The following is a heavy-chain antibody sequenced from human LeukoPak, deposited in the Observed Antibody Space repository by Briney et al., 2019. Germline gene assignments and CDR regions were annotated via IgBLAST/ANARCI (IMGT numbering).Heavy chain of an antibody. CDR2: IDWDDDK. Sequence: SGPALVKPTQTPTLTCTFSGFSLSTSGMCVSWIRQPPGKALEWLARIDWDDDKYYSTSLKTRLTISKDTSKNQVALTMTNMDPVHTATYYCARTARPRSTFYGDWGQGTLVTVSS. V-gene: IGHV2-70*11. D-gene: IGHD4-17*01. J-gene: IGHJ4*02. CDR1: GFSLSTSGMC. CDR3: ARTARPRSTFYGD.